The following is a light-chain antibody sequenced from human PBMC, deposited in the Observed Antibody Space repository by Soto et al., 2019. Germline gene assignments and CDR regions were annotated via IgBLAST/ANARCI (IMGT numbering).Light chain of an antibody. CDR3: QQYNSYSRT. CDR1: QSISSW. CDR2: DAS. Sequence: DIRMTQSPSTLSASVGDRVTITCRASQSISSWLAWYQQKPGKAPKLLIYDASSLESGVPSRFSGSGSGTEFTLTISSLQRDDFATYYCQQYNSYSRTFGQGTKVDIK. J-gene: IGKJ1*01. V-gene: IGKV1-5*01.